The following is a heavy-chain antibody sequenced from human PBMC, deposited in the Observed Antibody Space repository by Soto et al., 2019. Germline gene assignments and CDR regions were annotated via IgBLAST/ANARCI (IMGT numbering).Heavy chain of an antibody. V-gene: IGHV4-31*03. J-gene: IGHJ4*02. Sequence: QVQLQESGPGLVKPSQTLSLTCTVSGVSISTGGYYWTRIRQHPGKGLEWIGYIYYSGSTYYNPSLKSRVTISVDTSKNQFSLKLSSVTSAVTAVYYWARGLSVTLFEKWGQGTLVTVSS. CDR1: GVSISTGGYY. D-gene: IGHD4-17*01. CDR2: IYYSGST. CDR3: ARGLSVTLFEK.